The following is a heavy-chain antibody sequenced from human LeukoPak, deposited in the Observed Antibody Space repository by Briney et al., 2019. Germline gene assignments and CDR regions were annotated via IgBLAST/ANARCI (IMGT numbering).Heavy chain of an antibody. CDR2: ISSSSSYI. D-gene: IGHD3-10*02. CDR3: AELGITMIGGV. V-gene: IGHV3-21*01. J-gene: IGHJ6*04. Sequence: GGSLRLSCAASGFTFSSFSMNWVRQAPGKGLEWVSSISSSSSYIYYADSVKGRFTISRHNAKNSLYLQMNSLRAEDTAVYYCAELGITMIGGVWGKGTTVTISS. CDR1: GFTFSSFS.